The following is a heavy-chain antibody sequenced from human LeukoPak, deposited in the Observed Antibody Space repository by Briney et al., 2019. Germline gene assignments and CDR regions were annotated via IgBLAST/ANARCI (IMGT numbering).Heavy chain of an antibody. V-gene: IGHV3-23*01. D-gene: IGHD2-15*01. Sequence: GGSLRLSCTASGFTFSNYAMSWVRQAPGKGLEWVSTISGSDGSTYYADSVKGRFTISRDNAKNSLYLQMNSLRAEDTAVYYCARDEGRDELLEVWGQGTLVTVSS. J-gene: IGHJ4*02. CDR2: ISGSDGST. CDR3: ARDEGRDELLEV. CDR1: GFTFSNYA.